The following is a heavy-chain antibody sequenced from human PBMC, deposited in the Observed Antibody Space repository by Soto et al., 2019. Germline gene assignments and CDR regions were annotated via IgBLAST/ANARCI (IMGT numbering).Heavy chain of an antibody. Sequence: PGGSLRLSCAASGFTFSSYGMHWVRQAPGKGLEWVAVISYDGSNKYYADSVKGRFTISRDNSKNTLYLQMNSLRAEDTAVYYGAKELHSSGWYFGSPFDYWGQGTLVTVSS. CDR1: GFTFSSYG. J-gene: IGHJ4*02. CDR2: ISYDGSNK. V-gene: IGHV3-30*18. CDR3: AKELHSSGWYFGSPFDY. D-gene: IGHD6-19*01.